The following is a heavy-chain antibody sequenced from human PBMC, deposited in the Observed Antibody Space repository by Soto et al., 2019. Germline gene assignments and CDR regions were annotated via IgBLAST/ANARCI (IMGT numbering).Heavy chain of an antibody. CDR2: INAANGDT. J-gene: IGHJ5*02. D-gene: IGHD6-13*01. CDR3: VRRHVSATGIDWFDP. V-gene: IGHV1-3*01. CDR1: GYTFTSYG. Sequence: ASVKVSCKASGYTFTSYGIHWVRQAPGERLEWMGWINAANGDTKYSPKFQGRVTITRDTSASTAYMELSSLRSEDTAVYYCVRRHVSATGIDWFDPWGQGTLVTVSS.